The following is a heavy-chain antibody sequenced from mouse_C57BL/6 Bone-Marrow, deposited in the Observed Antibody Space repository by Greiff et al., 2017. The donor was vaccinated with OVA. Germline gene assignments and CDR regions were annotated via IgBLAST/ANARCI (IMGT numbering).Heavy chain of an antibody. CDR1: GFNIKDDY. J-gene: IGHJ1*03. D-gene: IGHD1-1*01. V-gene: IGHV14-4*01. CDR3: TTFYGSSYWYFDV. Sequence: EVMLVESGAELVRPGASVKLSCTASGFNIKDDYMHWVKQRPEQGLEWIGWIDPENGDTEYASKFQGKATITADTSSTTAYLQLSSLTSEDTAVYYCTTFYGSSYWYFDVWGTGTTVTVSS. CDR2: IDPENGDT.